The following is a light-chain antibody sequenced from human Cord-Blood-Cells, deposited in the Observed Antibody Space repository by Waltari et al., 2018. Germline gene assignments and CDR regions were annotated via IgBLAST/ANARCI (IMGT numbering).Light chain of an antibody. V-gene: IGLV6-57*02. CDR3: QSYDSSNVV. CDR2: EDN. CDR1: SGSIASNY. J-gene: IGLJ2*01. Sequence: NFMLTQPHSVSESPGKTVTISCTGSSGSIASNYVQWYQQRPGSAPTTVCYEDNQRPSWVPDRFSGSSDSSSNSASLTISGLKTEDEADYYCQSYDSSNVVFGGGTKLTVL.